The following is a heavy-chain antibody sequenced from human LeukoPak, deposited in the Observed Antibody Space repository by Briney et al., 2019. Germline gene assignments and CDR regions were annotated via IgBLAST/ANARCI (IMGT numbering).Heavy chain of an antibody. CDR2: IIPIFGTA. CDR1: GGTFSTYS. D-gene: IGHD2-2*01. Sequence: SVKVSCKASGGTFSTYSISWVRQAPGQGLEWMGGIIPIFGTANYPQKFQGRVTITTDESTSTAYMELSSLRSEDTAVYYCATLIAGLGYCSSTSCNAFDIWGQGTMVTVSS. V-gene: IGHV1-69*05. CDR3: ATLIAGLGYCSSTSCNAFDI. J-gene: IGHJ3*02.